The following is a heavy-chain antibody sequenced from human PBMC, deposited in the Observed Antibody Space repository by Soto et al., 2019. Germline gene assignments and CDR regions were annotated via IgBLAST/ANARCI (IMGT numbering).Heavy chain of an antibody. CDR1: GFTFRNYG. V-gene: IGHV3-48*01. Sequence: TGGSLRLSCAASGFTFRNYGMNWVRQAPGKGLEWVSYIGIGSSTKYYADSVKGRFTISRDNAKNSLYLQMNSLRAEDTAVYYCARDQLYYNDISGRPLNVFDVWGQGKMVTVSS. CDR3: ARDQLYYNDISGRPLNVFDV. J-gene: IGHJ3*01. CDR2: IGIGSSTK. D-gene: IGHD3-22*01.